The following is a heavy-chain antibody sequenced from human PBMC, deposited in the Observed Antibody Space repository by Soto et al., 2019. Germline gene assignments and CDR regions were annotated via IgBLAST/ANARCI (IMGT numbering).Heavy chain of an antibody. CDR3: EKDRGAGRRGAFDY. J-gene: IGHJ4*02. CDR1: GFTFDDYA. Sequence: EVQLVESGGGLVQPGRSLRLSCAASGFTFDDYAMHWVRQAPGKGLEWVSNINWDSGFIDYADSVKGRFTICRDNAKNSLYLQMSSLRPEDTAFYYCEKDRGAGRRGAFDYWGQGTLVTVSS. CDR2: INWDSGFI. V-gene: IGHV3-9*01. D-gene: IGHD6-6*01.